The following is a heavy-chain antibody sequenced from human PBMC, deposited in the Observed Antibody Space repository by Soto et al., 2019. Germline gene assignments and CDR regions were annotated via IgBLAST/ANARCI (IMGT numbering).Heavy chain of an antibody. Sequence: SVKVSCKASGGTFSSYTLSWVRQAPGQGLEWMGRIIPILGIANYAQKFQGRVTITADKSTSTAYMELSSLRSEDTAVYYCATEPLYCSGGSCYSHYFDYWGQGTLVTVSS. CDR1: GGTFSSYT. J-gene: IGHJ4*02. V-gene: IGHV1-69*04. CDR2: IIPILGIA. CDR3: ATEPLYCSGGSCYSHYFDY. D-gene: IGHD2-15*01.